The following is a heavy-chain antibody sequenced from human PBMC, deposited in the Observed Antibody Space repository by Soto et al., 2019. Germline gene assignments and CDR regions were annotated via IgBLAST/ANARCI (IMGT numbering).Heavy chain of an antibody. Sequence: EVQLLESGGGLVQPGGSLRLSCAASGFTFSSYTMSWIRQGPGKGLEWVSGISSIGGSTVYADSVKGRFTISRDNFKNTLYLKMNTLRAEDTAVYYCAKGWGDYWGQGTPVTVSS. J-gene: IGHJ4*02. V-gene: IGHV3-23*01. CDR2: ISSIGGST. CDR1: GFTFSSYT. CDR3: AKGWGDY. D-gene: IGHD7-27*01.